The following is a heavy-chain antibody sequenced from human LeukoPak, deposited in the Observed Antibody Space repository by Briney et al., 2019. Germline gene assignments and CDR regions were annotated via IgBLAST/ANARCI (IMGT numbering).Heavy chain of an antibody. V-gene: IGHV3-33*01. J-gene: IGHJ4*02. CDR1: GFTFSSYG. CDR2: IWYDGSNK. D-gene: IGHD2-15*01. Sequence: GGSLRLSCAASGFTFSSYGMHWVRQAPGKGLEWVAVIWYDGSNKYYADSVKGRFTISRDNSKNTLYLQMNSLRAEDTAVYYCARGRTPKDIVVVVAAYTHFDYWGQGTLVTVSS. CDR3: ARGRTPKDIVVVVAAYTHFDY.